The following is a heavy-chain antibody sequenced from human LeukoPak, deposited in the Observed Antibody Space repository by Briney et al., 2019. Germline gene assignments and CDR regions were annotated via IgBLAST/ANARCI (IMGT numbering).Heavy chain of an antibody. CDR2: FDPEDGET. CDR1: GYTFTGYY. V-gene: IGHV1-24*01. Sequence: ASVKVSCKASGYTFTGYYMHWVRQAPGQGLEWMGGFDPEDGETIYAQKFQGRVTMTKDTSTDTAYMELSSLRSEDTAVYYCATQGEYSYGHSFDYWGQGTLVTVSS. J-gene: IGHJ4*02. D-gene: IGHD5-18*01. CDR3: ATQGEYSYGHSFDY.